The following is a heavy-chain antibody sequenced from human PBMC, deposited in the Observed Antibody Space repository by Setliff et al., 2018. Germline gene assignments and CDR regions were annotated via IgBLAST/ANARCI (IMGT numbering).Heavy chain of an antibody. J-gene: IGHJ6*03. Sequence: SETLSLTCTVSGGSVGNSHYYWSWIRQPAGKGLEWIGRIYTTWSTNYSPSLKSRVTISLDTSKSQFFLKLNSVTAADTGVYYCARMTGFAYMDVWGKGTPVTVS. CDR3: ARMTGFAYMDV. CDR1: GGSVGNSHYY. V-gene: IGHV4-61*02. CDR2: IYTTWST.